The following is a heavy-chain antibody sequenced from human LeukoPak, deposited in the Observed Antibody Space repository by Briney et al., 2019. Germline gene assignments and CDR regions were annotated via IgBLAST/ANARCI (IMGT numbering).Heavy chain of an antibody. CDR3: GREDCNNVRCYGASDA. CDR1: GFTFSSYA. V-gene: IGHV3-69-1*01. Sequence: GSMRLSCVGSGFTFSSYAMNWVRQAPGKGLEWVSSINSNNNIYYADSVKGRFTISRDNAKNSLSLQMNSLRGEDTAVYYCGREDCNNVRCYGASDAWGQGTLVTVSS. J-gene: IGHJ5*02. D-gene: IGHD2-2*01. CDR2: INSNNNI.